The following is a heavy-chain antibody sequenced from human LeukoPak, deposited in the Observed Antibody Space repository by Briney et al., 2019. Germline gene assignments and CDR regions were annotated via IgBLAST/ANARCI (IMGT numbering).Heavy chain of an antibody. V-gene: IGHV3-7*01. J-gene: IGHJ4*02. CDR1: GFSLSSYW. Sequence: GGSLRLSCAASGFSLSSYWMSRVRQAPGKGLEWVADIKPDGSETAYVDSVKGRFTISRDNAKNSLYLQMNSLRADDTAMYFCSRGTRIADCWGQGTLVTVSS. CDR2: IKPDGSET. D-gene: IGHD2-21*01. CDR3: SRGTRIADC.